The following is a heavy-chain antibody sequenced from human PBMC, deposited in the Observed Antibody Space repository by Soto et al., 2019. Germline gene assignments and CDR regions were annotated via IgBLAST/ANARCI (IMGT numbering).Heavy chain of an antibody. Sequence: QVQLVQSGAEVKKPGASVKVSCKASGYTFTSYGISWVRQAPGQGLEWMGWISAYNGNTNYAQKFHGRVTMTTDTSTSTAYMELRSLRSVDKAVYYCARGSGGDSSSWFEVYDGEGPSDYWGQGTLVTVSS. V-gene: IGHV1-18*04. CDR2: ISAYNGNT. D-gene: IGHD6-13*01. CDR1: GYTFTSYG. J-gene: IGHJ4*02. CDR3: ARGSGGDSSSWFEVYDGEGPSDY.